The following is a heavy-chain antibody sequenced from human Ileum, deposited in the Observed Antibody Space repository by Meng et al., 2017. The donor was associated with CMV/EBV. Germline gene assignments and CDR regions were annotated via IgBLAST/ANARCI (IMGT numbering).Heavy chain of an antibody. CDR3: TTDINVQPIDF. J-gene: IGHJ4*02. CDR1: GYTFSGYY. CDR2: INPLSGGT. V-gene: IGHV1-2*02. Sequence: SCKASGYTFSGYYIHWVRQAPGQGLEWMGWINPLSGGTKYSQKFQGRVTMTRDTAITTAYMELTRLRSDDTAVYFCTTDINVQPIDFWGQGTLVTVSS.